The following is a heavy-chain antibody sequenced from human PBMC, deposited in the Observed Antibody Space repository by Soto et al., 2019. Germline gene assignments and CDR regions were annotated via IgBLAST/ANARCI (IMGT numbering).Heavy chain of an antibody. Sequence: PSETLSLTCTVSGGSISSYYWSWIRQPPGKGLEWIGYIYHSGSTNYNPSLKSRVTISVDKSKNQFSLKLSPVTAADTAVYYCARSGGLLWFGELRGGFDYWGQGTLVTVSS. V-gene: IGHV4-59*12. CDR1: GGSISSYY. D-gene: IGHD3-10*01. CDR2: IYHSGST. J-gene: IGHJ4*02. CDR3: ARSGGLLWFGELRGGFDY.